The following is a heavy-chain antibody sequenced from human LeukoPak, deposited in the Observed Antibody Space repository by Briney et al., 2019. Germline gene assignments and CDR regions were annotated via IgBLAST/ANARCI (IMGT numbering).Heavy chain of an antibody. D-gene: IGHD6-19*01. CDR1: GYTFTSYY. V-gene: IGHV1-46*01. CDR2: INPSGGST. Sequence: VASVTVSFTASGYTFTSYYMHWVRQAPGQGLEWMGIINPSGGSTSYAQKFQGRVTMTRDTSTSTVYMELSSLRSEDTAVYYCARDQENSSGDYWGQGTLVTVSS. CDR3: ARDQENSSGDY. J-gene: IGHJ4*02.